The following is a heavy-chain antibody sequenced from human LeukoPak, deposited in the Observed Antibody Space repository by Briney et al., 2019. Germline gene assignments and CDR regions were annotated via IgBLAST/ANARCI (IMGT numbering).Heavy chain of an antibody. CDR1: GYSFTSYW. V-gene: IGHV5-51*01. CDR2: YPGDSDT. Sequence: GESLKISCKGSGYSFTSYWIGWVRQMPGKGLEWMGIYPGDSDTRYSPSFQGQVTISADKSISTAYLQWSSLKASDTAMYYCARHTSGTNDYWGQGTLVTVSS. D-gene: IGHD3-10*01. CDR3: ARHTSGTNDY. J-gene: IGHJ4*02.